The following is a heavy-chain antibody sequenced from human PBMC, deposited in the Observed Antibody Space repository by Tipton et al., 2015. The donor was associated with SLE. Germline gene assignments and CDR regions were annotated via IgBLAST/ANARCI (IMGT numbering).Heavy chain of an antibody. J-gene: IGHJ4*02. V-gene: IGHV5-51*03. CDR2: FFPEDADT. Sequence: QSGAEVKKPGESLNISCQASGYAFFDYWIGWVRQMPGKGLEWMGIFFPEDADTGYSPSFIARVTFSVDRSTKTAFLHWRSLKVSVTAIYFCVITQTGVFDVWGQGTPVTVSS. CDR3: VITQTGVFDV. CDR1: GYAFFDYW.